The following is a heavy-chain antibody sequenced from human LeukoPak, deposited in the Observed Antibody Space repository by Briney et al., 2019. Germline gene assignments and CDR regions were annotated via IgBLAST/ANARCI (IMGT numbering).Heavy chain of an antibody. CDR1: GFTFSSYS. CDR2: ISSSSSTI. D-gene: IGHD3-22*01. J-gene: IGHJ4*02. V-gene: IGHV3-48*01. CDR3: ARDGDTYYYDSSGYFDY. Sequence: GGSLRLSCAASGFTFSSYSMNWVRQAPGKGLEWVSYISSSSSTIYYADSVKGRFTISRDNAKNSLYLQMNSLRAEDTAVYYCARDGDTYYYDSSGYFDYWGQETLVTVSS.